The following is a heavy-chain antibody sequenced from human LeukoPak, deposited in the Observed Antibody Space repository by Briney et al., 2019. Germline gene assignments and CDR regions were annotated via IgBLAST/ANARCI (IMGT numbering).Heavy chain of an antibody. CDR2: INPNSGGT. V-gene: IGHV1-2*02. Sequence: ASVKVSCKASGYTFTCYYMHWVRQAPGQGLEWRGWINPNSGGTNYAQKFQGRVTMTRDTYSRTAYMELSRLRSDDTAVYYCARGGSAAYYYGSAPGREFDYWGQGTLVTVSS. J-gene: IGHJ4*02. CDR3: ARGGSAAYYYGSAPGREFDY. CDR1: GYTFTCYY. D-gene: IGHD3-10*01.